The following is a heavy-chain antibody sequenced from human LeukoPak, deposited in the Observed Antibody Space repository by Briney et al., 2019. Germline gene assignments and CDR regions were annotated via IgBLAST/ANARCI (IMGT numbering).Heavy chain of an antibody. D-gene: IGHD2-21*02. CDR1: GYTFTSYA. J-gene: IGHJ3*02. CDR2: INAGNGNT. CDR3: ARWQLVTDAFDI. Sequence: GASVKVSCKASGYTFTSYAMHWVRQAPGQRLEWMGWINAGNGNTKYSQKFQGRVTITRDTSASTAYMELSSLRSEDTAVYYCARWQLVTDAFDIWGQGTMVTVSS. V-gene: IGHV1-3*01.